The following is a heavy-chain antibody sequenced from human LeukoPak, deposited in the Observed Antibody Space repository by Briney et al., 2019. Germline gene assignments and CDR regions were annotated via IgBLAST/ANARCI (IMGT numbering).Heavy chain of an antibody. Sequence: SETLSLTCTVSGGSISSSRYYWGWVRQPPGKGLEWIGSIYYSGSTYYNPSLKSRVTISVDTSKNQFSLKLSSVTAADTAVYYCARDGYYYDSSGSKRYFDYWGQGTLVTVSS. D-gene: IGHD3-22*01. CDR1: GGSISSSRYY. V-gene: IGHV4-39*07. CDR2: IYYSGST. CDR3: ARDGYYYDSSGSKRYFDY. J-gene: IGHJ4*02.